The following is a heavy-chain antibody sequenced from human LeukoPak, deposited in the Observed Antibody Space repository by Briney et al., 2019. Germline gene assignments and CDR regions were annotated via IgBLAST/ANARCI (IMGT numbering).Heavy chain of an antibody. CDR2: INLNGGST. Sequence: GGSLRLSCAASGFTFDDYGMSWVRQAPGKGLEWVSYINLNGGSTVYADSVKGRFTNSRDNAKNSLYLQMSSLRAEDTALYYCAREVDPPWLVGAFDMWGQGTMVTVSS. J-gene: IGHJ3*02. CDR3: AREVDPPWLVGAFDM. D-gene: IGHD6-19*01. V-gene: IGHV3-20*04. CDR1: GFTFDDYG.